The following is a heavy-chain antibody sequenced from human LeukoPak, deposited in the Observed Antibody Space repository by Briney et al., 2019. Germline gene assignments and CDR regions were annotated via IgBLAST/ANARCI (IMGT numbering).Heavy chain of an antibody. CDR1: GDSFSAYF. CDR2: INHRGSS. V-gene: IGHV4-34*01. J-gene: IGHJ4*02. Sequence: RPSETLSLTCAVYGDSFSAYFWNWLRQAPGKPLEYIGEINHRGSSHYNPSLKTRVTLSVDTSKNQFSLKLTSVTAADTAVYFCARGSSFDGYCSAGACDAGYYDSWGQGTPVTVSS. D-gene: IGHD2-15*01. CDR3: ARGSSFDGYCSAGACDAGYYDS.